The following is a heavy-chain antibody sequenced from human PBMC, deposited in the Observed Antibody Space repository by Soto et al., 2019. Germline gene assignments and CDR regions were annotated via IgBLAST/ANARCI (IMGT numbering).Heavy chain of an antibody. V-gene: IGHV3-23*01. CDR2: ISGSGGST. Sequence: GGSLRLSCAASGFTFSSYAMSWVRQAPGKGLEWVSAISGSGGSTYYADSVKGRFTISRDNSKNTLYLQMNSLRAEDTAVYYCAKDRPRRNRPPKAPASAFDIWGQGTMVTVSS. CDR3: AKDRPRRNRPPKAPASAFDI. J-gene: IGHJ3*02. CDR1: GFTFSSYA.